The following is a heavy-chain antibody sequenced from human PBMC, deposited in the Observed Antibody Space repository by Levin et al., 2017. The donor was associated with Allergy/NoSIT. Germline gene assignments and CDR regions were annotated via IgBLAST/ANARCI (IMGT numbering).Heavy chain of an antibody. CDR3: ARGDSYYYYYMDV. Sequence: GGSLRLSCAASGFTFSDYYMSWIRQAPGKGLEWVSYISSSSSYTNYADSVKGRFTISRDNAKNSLYLQMNSLRAEDTAVYYCARGDSYYYYYMDVWGKGTTVTVSS. V-gene: IGHV3-11*05. J-gene: IGHJ6*03. CDR1: GFTFSDYY. CDR2: ISSSSSYT.